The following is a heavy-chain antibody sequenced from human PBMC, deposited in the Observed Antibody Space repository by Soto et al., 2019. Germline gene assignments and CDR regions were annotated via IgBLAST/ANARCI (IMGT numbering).Heavy chain of an antibody. V-gene: IGHV3-30*14. CDR3: ARGAFSTSCCDFDY. CDR1: GFTFSSYA. J-gene: IGHJ4*02. CDR2: ISYDGSNK. Sequence: GGSLRLSCAASGFTFSSYAMHWVRQAPGKGLEWVAVISYDGSNKYYADSVKGRFTISRDNYKNTLNLQMNSLRAEDTTVYYCARGAFSTSCCDFDYWGQGTLVTVSS. D-gene: IGHD2-2*01.